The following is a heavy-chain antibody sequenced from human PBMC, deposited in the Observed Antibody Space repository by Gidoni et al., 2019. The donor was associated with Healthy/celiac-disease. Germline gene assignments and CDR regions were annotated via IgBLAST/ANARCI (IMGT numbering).Heavy chain of an antibody. CDR2: IYYSGST. J-gene: IGHJ3*02. CDR3: ARQGDSDI. CDR1: GGSISSSSYY. Sequence: QLHLQESGPGLVKPSETLSLTCTVSGGSISSSSYYWGWIRQPPGKGLEWIGSIYYSGSTYYNPSRKSRVTISVDTSKNQFSLKLSSVTAADTAVYYCARQGDSDIWGQGTMVTVSS. D-gene: IGHD6-13*01. V-gene: IGHV4-39*01.